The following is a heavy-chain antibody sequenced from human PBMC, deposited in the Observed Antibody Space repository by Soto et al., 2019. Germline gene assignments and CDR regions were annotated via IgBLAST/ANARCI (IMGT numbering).Heavy chain of an antibody. CDR1: GGSLSSGV. Sequence: ASETLXPPRTGFGGSLSSGVWSWVRQPPGKGLEWIGYIYYSGSTNYNPSLKSRVTISVDTSKNQFSLKLSSVTAADTAVYYCAREAVTPYNWFDPWGQGTLVTVSS. CDR2: IYYSGST. J-gene: IGHJ5*02. V-gene: IGHV4-59*01. D-gene: IGHD2-15*01. CDR3: AREAVTPYNWFDP.